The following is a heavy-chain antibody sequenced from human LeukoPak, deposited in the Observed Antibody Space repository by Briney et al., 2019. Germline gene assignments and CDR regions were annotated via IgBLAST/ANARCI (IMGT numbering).Heavy chain of an antibody. Sequence: ASVKDSCKASGYTFTSYGISWVRQAPGRGLEWMGWISAFNGNTNYAQKLQGRVTMTTDTTPSTDYMELWSLRPDDTAVYYCARGRNWFNPWGQGTLVTVSS. J-gene: IGHJ5*02. V-gene: IGHV1-18*01. CDR2: ISAFNGNT. CDR1: GYTFTSYG. CDR3: ARGRNWFNP.